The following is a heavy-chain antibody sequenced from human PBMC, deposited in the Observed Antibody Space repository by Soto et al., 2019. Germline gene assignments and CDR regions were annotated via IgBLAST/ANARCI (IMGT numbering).Heavy chain of an antibody. CDR3: ARDYDFWSGYYVVQFYFDY. D-gene: IGHD3-3*01. CDR2: TYYRSKWYN. CDR1: GDSVSSNSAA. J-gene: IGHJ4*02. V-gene: IGHV6-1*01. Sequence: SQTLSLTCAISGDSVSSNSAAWNWIRQSPSRGLEWLGRTYYRSKWYNDYAVSVKSRITINPDTSKNQFSLQLNSVTPEDTAVYYCARDYDFWSGYYVVQFYFDYWGQGTLVTVSS.